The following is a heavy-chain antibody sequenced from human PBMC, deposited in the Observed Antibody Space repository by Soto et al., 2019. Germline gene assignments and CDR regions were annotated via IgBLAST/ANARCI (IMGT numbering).Heavy chain of an antibody. V-gene: IGHV4-34*01. D-gene: IGHD6-19*01. CDR1: GGSFSGYY. CDR2: INHSGSI. CDR3: ARGAGSGWDYYYYGMDV. J-gene: IGHJ6*02. Sequence: QVQLQQWGAGLLKPSETLSLTCGVYGGSFSGYYWSWIRQPPGKGLEWIGEINHSGSIKYNPSLKRRVTISVDTSKNQFSLKLSSVTAAETAVYYCARGAGSGWDYYYYGMDVWGQGTTVTVSS.